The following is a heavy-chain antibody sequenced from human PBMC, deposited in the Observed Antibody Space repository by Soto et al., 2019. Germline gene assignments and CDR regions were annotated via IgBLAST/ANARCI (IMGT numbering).Heavy chain of an antibody. Sequence: QVQLVQSGAEVKKPGSSVKVSCKASGGTFSSYAISWVRQAPGQGLEWMGGIIPIFGTANYAQKFQGRVTITADESTSTVYVALSSLRSEDTAVYYCAREVLGGYYYYGMAVWGQGTTVTVSS. V-gene: IGHV1-69*12. CDR3: AREVLGGYYYYGMAV. CDR2: IIPIFGTA. CDR1: GGTFSSYA. J-gene: IGHJ6*01. D-gene: IGHD6-13*01.